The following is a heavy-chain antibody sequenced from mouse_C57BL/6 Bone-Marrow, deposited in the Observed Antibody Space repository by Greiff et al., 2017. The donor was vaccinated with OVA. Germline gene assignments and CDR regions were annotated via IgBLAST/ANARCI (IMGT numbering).Heavy chain of an antibody. D-gene: IGHD2-5*01. CDR3: ARVFPAYYSNYGAY. V-gene: IGHV3-6*01. CDR1: GYSITSGYY. Sequence: VQLKESGPGLVKPSQSLSLTCSVTGYSITSGYYWNWIRQFPGNKLEWMGYISYDGSNNYNPSLKNRISITRDTSKNQFFLKLNSVTTEDTATYYCARVFPAYYSNYGAYWGQGTLVTVSA. CDR2: ISYDGSN. J-gene: IGHJ3*01.